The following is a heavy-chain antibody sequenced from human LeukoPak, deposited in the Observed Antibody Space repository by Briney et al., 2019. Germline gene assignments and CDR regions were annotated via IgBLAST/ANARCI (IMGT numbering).Heavy chain of an antibody. J-gene: IGHJ4*02. CDR3: AKDWGLHDSSGYQYFDY. D-gene: IGHD3-22*01. CDR1: GFTFSSYG. Sequence: GGSLRLSCAASGFTFSSYGMHWVRQAPGKGLEWVAVIWYDGSNKYYADSVKGRFTISRDNSKNTLYLQMNSLRAEDTAVYYCAKDWGLHDSSGYQYFDYWGQGTLVTVSS. V-gene: IGHV3-33*06. CDR2: IWYDGSNK.